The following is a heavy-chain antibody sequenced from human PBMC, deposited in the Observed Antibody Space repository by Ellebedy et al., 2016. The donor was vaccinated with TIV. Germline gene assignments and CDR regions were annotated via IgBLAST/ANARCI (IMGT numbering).Heavy chain of an antibody. J-gene: IGHJ6*02. V-gene: IGHV4-34*01. Sequence: SETLSLTCAVYGGSFSGYYWSWIRQPPGKGLEWIGEINHSGSTNYNPSLKSRVTISVDTSKNQFSLKLSSVTAADTAVYYCARGHYYYGMDVWGQGTTVTVSS. CDR2: INHSGST. CDR1: GGSFSGYY. CDR3: ARGHYYYGMDV.